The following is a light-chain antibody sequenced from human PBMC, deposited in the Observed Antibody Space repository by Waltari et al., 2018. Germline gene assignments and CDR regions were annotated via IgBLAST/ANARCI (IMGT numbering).Light chain of an antibody. J-gene: IGKJ1*01. Sequence: DTQMTQAPSFLSASVRDRVTITCRASQTIFTYINWYQQRPGKAPKLLIYAASYLQSGVPSRFSGGGSGTHFTLTISSLQPEDFATYFCQQSYNAPRTFGQGTKVEI. CDR1: QTIFTY. V-gene: IGKV1-39*01. CDR2: AAS. CDR3: QQSYNAPRT.